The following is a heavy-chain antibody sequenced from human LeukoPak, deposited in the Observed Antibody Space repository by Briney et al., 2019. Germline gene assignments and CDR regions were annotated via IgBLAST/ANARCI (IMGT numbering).Heavy chain of an antibody. Sequence: GGSLRLSCAASGFTFSDFWMHWVRQAPGKGLVWVSRINSGGTVTNYADSVKGRLTISRDNAKNTLYLQMNSLRAEDTAVYYCATIPELYDFWSGKRKDYWGQGSLVTVSS. CDR3: ATIPELYDFWSGKRKDY. CDR1: GFTFSDFW. J-gene: IGHJ4*02. D-gene: IGHD3-3*01. CDR2: INSGGTVT. V-gene: IGHV3-74*01.